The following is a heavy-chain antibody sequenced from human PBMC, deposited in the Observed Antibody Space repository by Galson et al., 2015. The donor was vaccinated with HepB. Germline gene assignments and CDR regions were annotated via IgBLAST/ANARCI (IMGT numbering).Heavy chain of an antibody. D-gene: IGHD4-11*01. J-gene: IGHJ5*02. V-gene: IGHV3-21*01. Sequence: SLRLSCAASGFTFSSYSMNWVRQAPGKGLEWVSSISSSSSYIYYADSVKGRFTISRDNAKNSLYLQMNSLRAEDTAVYYCARDKVMMTTVTRGWFDPWGQGTLVTVSS. CDR3: ARDKVMMTTVTRGWFDP. CDR1: GFTFSSYS. CDR2: ISSSSSYI.